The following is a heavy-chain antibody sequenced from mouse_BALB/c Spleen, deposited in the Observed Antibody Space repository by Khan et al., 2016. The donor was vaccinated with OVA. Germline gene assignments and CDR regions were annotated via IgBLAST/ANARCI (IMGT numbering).Heavy chain of an antibody. D-gene: IGHD2-3*01. J-gene: IGHJ3*01. CDR2: IDPENGNT. Sequence: EVQLQQPGAELVRPGALVKLSCKASAFNIKDYYMHWVKQRPEQGLEWIGWIDPENGNTIYDPKFQGKASITADTSSNTAYLQLSSLTSEDTAVYYCARDGYSPWFAYWGQGTLVTVSA. CDR1: AFNIKDYY. V-gene: IGHV14-1*02. CDR3: ARDGYSPWFAY.